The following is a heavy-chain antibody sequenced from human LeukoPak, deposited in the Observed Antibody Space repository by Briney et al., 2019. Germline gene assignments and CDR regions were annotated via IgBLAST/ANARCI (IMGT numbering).Heavy chain of an antibody. D-gene: IGHD1-26*01. CDR3: AKGAVGGGSYFDY. V-gene: IGHV3-30*02. Sequence: PGGSLRLSCAASGFTLSSYGMHWVRLAPGKGLEWVAFIRYDGSNKYYADSVKGRFTISRDNSKNTLYLQMNSLRAEDTAVYYCAKGAVGGGSYFDYWGQGTLVTVSS. CDR2: IRYDGSNK. J-gene: IGHJ4*02. CDR1: GFTLSSYG.